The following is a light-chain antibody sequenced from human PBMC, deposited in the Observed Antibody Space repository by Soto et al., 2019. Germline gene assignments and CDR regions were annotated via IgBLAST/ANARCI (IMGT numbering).Light chain of an antibody. Sequence: QSVLTQPPSASGTPGQRVTISCSGSSSNIGSNYGYWYQQLPRPAPKLLIYRNNQRPSGVPDRFSGSKSGTSASLAISGLRSEDEADYYCAAWDDSLSGVVFGGGTKLTVL. J-gene: IGLJ2*01. V-gene: IGLV1-47*01. CDR2: RNN. CDR3: AAWDDSLSGVV. CDR1: SSNIGSNY.